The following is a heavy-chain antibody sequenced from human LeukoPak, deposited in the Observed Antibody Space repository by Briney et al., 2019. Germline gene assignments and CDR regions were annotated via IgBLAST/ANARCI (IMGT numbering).Heavy chain of an antibody. V-gene: IGHV4-59*01. CDR2: IYYSGST. CDR1: GGSISSYY. J-gene: IGHJ4*02. D-gene: IGHD3-22*01. CDR3: ARYYYESSGYYVLDY. Sequence: SETLSLTCTVSGGSISSYYWSWIRQPPGKGLEWIGYIYYSGSTIYNPSLKSRVTISVDTSKNQFSLKLSSVTAADTAVYYCARYYYESSGYYVLDYWGQGTLVTVSS.